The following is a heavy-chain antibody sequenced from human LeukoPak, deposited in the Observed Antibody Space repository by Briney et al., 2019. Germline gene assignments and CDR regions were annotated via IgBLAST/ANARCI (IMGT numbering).Heavy chain of an antibody. D-gene: IGHD3-16*02. CDR1: GYSFTNYA. J-gene: IGHJ4*02. CDR2: IHPSTGNP. V-gene: IGHV7-4-1*02. CDR3: ARALDSLGGLSLPDY. Sequence: ASVKVSCKASGYSFTNYALNWVRQAPGQGLEFMGWIHPSTGNPSYAQGFSGRFVFSLDTSVTTTYLQISDLKAEDTAVYFCARALDSLGGLSLPDYWGQGTLVTVSS.